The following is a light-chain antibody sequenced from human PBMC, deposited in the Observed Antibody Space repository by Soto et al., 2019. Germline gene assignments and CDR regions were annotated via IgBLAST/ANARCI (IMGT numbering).Light chain of an antibody. CDR3: QQYGTSPSWT. CDR1: QSVSSDT. J-gene: IGKJ1*01. Sequence: ETVLTQSPGTLSLSPGERATLSCRASQSVSSDTLAWYQQKPGQAPRLLLYGASTRATGIPDRFSGSGSATDLTLTVSRLEPDDFAVYYCQQYGTSPSWTFGQGTKVEIK. V-gene: IGKV3-20*01. CDR2: GAS.